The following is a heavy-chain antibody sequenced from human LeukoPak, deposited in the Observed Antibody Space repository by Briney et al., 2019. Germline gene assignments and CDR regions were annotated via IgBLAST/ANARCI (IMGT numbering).Heavy chain of an antibody. D-gene: IGHD1-14*01. J-gene: IGHJ3*02. CDR2: IYYSGST. CDR3: ASTDRIKDAFDI. CDR1: GGSISSYY. Sequence: PSETLSLXCTVSGGSISSYYWSWIRQPPGKGLEWIGYIYYSGSTNYNPSLKSRVTISVDTSKNQFSLKLSSVTAADTAVYYCASTDRIKDAFDIWGQGKMVTVSS. V-gene: IGHV4-59*01.